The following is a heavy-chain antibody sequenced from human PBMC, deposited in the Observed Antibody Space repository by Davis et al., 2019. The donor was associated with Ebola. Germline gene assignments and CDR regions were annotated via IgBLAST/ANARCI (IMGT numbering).Heavy chain of an antibody. CDR2: ISGSGGDT. Sequence: GESLKISCAASGFTFSNYGMTWVRQAPGKGLEWVSAISGSGGDTFYADSVKGRFTISRDNSKNTLFLEMNSLRGGETALYYCAKDRGYTYGTLFDYWGQGTLVTVSS. CDR3: AKDRGYTYGTLFDY. V-gene: IGHV3-23*01. J-gene: IGHJ4*02. D-gene: IGHD5-18*01. CDR1: GFTFSNYG.